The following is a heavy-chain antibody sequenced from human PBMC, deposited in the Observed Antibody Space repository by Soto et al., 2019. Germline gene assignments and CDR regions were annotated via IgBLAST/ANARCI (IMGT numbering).Heavy chain of an antibody. J-gene: IGHJ6*02. Sequence: PGESLKISCESSGYTFANYWIGWVRQVPGKGLEWVAIIYPSDSQTYYSPSFRGHVTISAAKSITTVFLQWSSLRASDTAMYYCARHRYNSGPTDNDMDVWGQGTTVTVSS. V-gene: IGHV5-51*01. CDR3: ARHRYNSGPTDNDMDV. D-gene: IGHD6-19*01. CDR2: IYPSDSQT. CDR1: GYTFANYW.